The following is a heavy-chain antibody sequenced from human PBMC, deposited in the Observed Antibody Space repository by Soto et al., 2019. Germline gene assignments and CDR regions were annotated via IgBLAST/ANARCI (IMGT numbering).Heavy chain of an antibody. CDR2: INAGNGNR. V-gene: IGHV1-3*01. CDR3: ARDIAFDI. J-gene: IGHJ3*02. CDR1: GYTFTSYA. Sequence: ASVNVSCKASGYTFTSYAMHWVRQAPGQRLEWMGWINAGNGNRKYSQKFQGRVTITRDTSASTAYMELSSLRSEDTAVYYCARDIAFDIWGQGTMVTVSS.